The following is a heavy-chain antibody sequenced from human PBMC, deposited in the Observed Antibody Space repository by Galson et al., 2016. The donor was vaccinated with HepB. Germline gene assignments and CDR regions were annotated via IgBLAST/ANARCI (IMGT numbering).Heavy chain of an antibody. CDR2: IWYDGSNK. CDR1: GFTFSRNG. V-gene: IGHV3-33*01. J-gene: IGHJ4*02. Sequence: SLRLSCAASGFTFSRNGMHWVRQAPGKGLEWVAVIWYDGSNKYHADSVKGRFTISRDNSKNTLYLQMYSLRAEDTAVYYCASEAPILAPTLDYWGQGTLVTVSS. D-gene: IGHD2/OR15-2a*01. CDR3: ASEAPILAPTLDY.